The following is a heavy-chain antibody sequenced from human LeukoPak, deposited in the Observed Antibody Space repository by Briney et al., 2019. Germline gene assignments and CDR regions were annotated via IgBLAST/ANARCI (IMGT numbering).Heavy chain of an antibody. CDR3: AREYRIAAAMTVLVYYYYYGMDV. D-gene: IGHD6-13*01. Sequence: SQTLSLTCAISGDSVSSNSAAWNWIRQSPSRGLEWLGRTYYRSKWYNDYAVSVKSRITINPDTSKNQFSLQLNSVTPEDTAVYYCAREYRIAAAMTVLVYYYYYGMDVWGQGTTVTVSS. V-gene: IGHV6-1*01. J-gene: IGHJ6*02. CDR2: TYYRSKWYN. CDR1: GDSVSSNSAA.